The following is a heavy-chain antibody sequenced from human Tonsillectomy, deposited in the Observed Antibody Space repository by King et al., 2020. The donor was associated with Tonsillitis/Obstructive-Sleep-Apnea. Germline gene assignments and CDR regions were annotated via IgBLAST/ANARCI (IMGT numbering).Heavy chain of an antibody. CDR2: IRSKANSYAT. CDR3: TRPRYCSSTTCTNELDY. D-gene: IGHD2-2*01. Sequence: VQLVESGGGLVQPGGSLKLSCAASGFTFSGSAMHWVRQASGKGLEWVGRIRSKANSYATTYAASVNARFTISRDDSKNTAYLQMNSLTTDDTAVYYCTRPRYCSSTTCTNELDYWGQGTLVTVSS. CDR1: GFTFSGSA. J-gene: IGHJ4*02. V-gene: IGHV3-73*01.